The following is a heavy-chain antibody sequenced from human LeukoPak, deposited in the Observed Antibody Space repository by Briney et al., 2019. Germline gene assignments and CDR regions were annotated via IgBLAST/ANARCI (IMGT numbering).Heavy chain of an antibody. Sequence: GGSLRLSCAASGFTFSSYAMSWVRQAPGKGLEWVLAISGSGGSTYYADSVKGRFTISRDNSKNTLYLQMNSLRAEDTAVYYCAKDSPSYCSGGSCYFTEGYWGQGTLVTVSS. J-gene: IGHJ4*02. CDR1: GFTFSSYA. D-gene: IGHD2-15*01. CDR2: ISGSGGST. CDR3: AKDSPSYCSGGSCYFTEGY. V-gene: IGHV3-23*01.